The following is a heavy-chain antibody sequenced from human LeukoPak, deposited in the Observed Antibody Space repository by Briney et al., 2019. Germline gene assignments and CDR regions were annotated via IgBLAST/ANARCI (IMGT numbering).Heavy chain of an antibody. J-gene: IGHJ6*03. CDR3: AKFDAEYTGSYSYYYYMDV. CDR2: ISGSRGST. CDR1: GFTFSSYA. Sequence: GGSLRLSCAASGFTFSSYAMSWVRQAPGKGLEWVSAISGSRGSTYYTDSVKGRFTISRDNSKNTLYLQMNSLRAEDTAVYYCAKFDAEYTGSYSYYYYMDVWGKGTTVTVSS. V-gene: IGHV3-23*01. D-gene: IGHD1-26*01.